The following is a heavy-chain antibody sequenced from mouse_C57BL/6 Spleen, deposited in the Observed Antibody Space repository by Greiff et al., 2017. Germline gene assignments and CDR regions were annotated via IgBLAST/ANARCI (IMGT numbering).Heavy chain of an antibody. CDR1: GFTFSDYG. Sequence: EVTLVESGGGLVKPGGSLKLSCAASGFTFSDYGMHWVRQAPEKGLEWVAYISSGSSTIYYADTVKGRFTISRDNAKNTLFLQMTSLRSEDTAMYYCARQPDYYAMDYWGQGASVTVSS. CDR2: ISSGSSTI. D-gene: IGHD3-1*01. V-gene: IGHV5-17*01. CDR3: ARQPDYYAMDY. J-gene: IGHJ4*01.